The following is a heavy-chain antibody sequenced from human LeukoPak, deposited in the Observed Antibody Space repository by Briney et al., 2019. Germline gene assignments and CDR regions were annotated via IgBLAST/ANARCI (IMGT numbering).Heavy chain of an antibody. V-gene: IGHV3-30*02. CDR2: IRYDGGNK. Sequence: GGSLRLSCAASGFTFSSYGMHWVRQAPGKGLEWVAFIRYDGGNKYYADSVKGRFTISRDNSKNTLYLQMNSLRAEDTAVYYCAKGPSQSEYWGQGTLVTVSS. CDR1: GFTFSSYG. CDR3: AKGPSQSEY. J-gene: IGHJ4*02.